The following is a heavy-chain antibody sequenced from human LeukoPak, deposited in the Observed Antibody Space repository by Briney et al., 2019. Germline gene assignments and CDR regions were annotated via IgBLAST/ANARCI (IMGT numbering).Heavy chain of an antibody. CDR3: ARHADYYGSGTYNDY. Sequence: PSETLSLTCTVSGGSISDYYWSWIRQPPGKGLEWIGYIYYRGSPNYNPSLKSRVTISVDTPMNQFSLKLSSVTAADTAVYYCARHADYYGSGTYNDYWGQGTLVTVSS. CDR1: GGSISDYY. J-gene: IGHJ4*02. CDR2: IYYRGSP. D-gene: IGHD3-10*01. V-gene: IGHV4-59*08.